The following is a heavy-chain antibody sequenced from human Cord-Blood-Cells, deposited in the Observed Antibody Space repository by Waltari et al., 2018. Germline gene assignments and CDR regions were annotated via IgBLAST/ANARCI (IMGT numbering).Heavy chain of an antibody. D-gene: IGHD6-6*01. J-gene: IGHJ1*01. CDR3: ARLSDPVEQLAEYFQH. CDR1: GYSFTSYW. Sequence: EVQLVQSGAEVKKPGESLKISCKGSGYSFTSYWIGWVRQMHGKGLEWMGFLVPGDSDTRYSPSFQGQVTISADKSISTAYLQWSSLKASDTAMYYCARLSDPVEQLAEYFQHWGQGTLVTVSS. V-gene: IGHV5-51*03. CDR2: LVPGDSDT.